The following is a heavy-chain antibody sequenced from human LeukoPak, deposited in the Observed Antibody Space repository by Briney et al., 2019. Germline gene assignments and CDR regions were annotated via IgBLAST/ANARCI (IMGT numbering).Heavy chain of an antibody. V-gene: IGHV3-21*01. CDR3: AKSLTPDRDWFDS. Sequence: GGSLRLSCAASGFTFSSSSMNWVRQAPGKGLEWVSSISSSGRYIHFADSVKGRFTISRDNAKNSVSLQMNSLRGEDTAVYYCAKSLTPDRDWFDSWGQGTLVTVSS. CDR1: GFTFSSSS. J-gene: IGHJ5*01. CDR2: ISSSGRYI. D-gene: IGHD3-22*01.